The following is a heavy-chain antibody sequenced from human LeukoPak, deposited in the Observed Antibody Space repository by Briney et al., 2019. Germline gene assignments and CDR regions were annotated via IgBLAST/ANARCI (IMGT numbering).Heavy chain of an antibody. CDR3: AREVYDFWSGYYRGYYYGMDV. CDR2: ISYDGSNK. Sequence: GGSLRLSWAASGFTFSSYAMHWVRQAPGKGLEWVAVISYDGSNKYYADSVEGRFTISRDNSKNTLYLQMNSLRAEDTAVYYCAREVYDFWSGYYRGYYYGMDVWGQGTTVTVSS. D-gene: IGHD3-3*01. J-gene: IGHJ6*02. V-gene: IGHV3-30-3*01. CDR1: GFTFSSYA.